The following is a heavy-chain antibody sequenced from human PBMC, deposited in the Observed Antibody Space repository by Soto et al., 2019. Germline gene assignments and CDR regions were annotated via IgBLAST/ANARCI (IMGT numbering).Heavy chain of an antibody. CDR2: ISYDGSNK. CDR3: AKGGGDSSGYSRPYYYGMDV. J-gene: IGHJ6*02. Sequence: GGSLRLSCAASGFTFSSYGMHWVRQAPGKGLEWVAVISYDGSNKYYADSVKGRFTISRDNSKNTLYLQMNSLRAEDTAVYYCAKGGGDSSGYSRPYYYGMDVWGQGTTVTVSS. D-gene: IGHD3-22*01. V-gene: IGHV3-30*18. CDR1: GFTFSSYG.